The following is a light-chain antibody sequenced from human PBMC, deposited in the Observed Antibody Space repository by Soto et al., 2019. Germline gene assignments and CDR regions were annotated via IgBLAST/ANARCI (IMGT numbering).Light chain of an antibody. CDR3: TLYTSENTDV. J-gene: IGLJ1*01. Sequence: QSALTQPPSVSGSPGQSVTISVTGTSTDFVSYNRVSWYQQPPGTAPKLIIYEASNRPSGVPDRFSGSKSGNTASLTISGLQAADEADYYCTLYTSENTDVFGTGTKVTVL. CDR2: EAS. CDR1: STDFVSYNR. V-gene: IGLV2-18*01.